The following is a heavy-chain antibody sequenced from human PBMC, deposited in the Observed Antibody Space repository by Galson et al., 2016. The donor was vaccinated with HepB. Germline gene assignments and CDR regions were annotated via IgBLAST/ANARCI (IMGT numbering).Heavy chain of an antibody. CDR3: AGGAYYDSSGYYSWYFDL. V-gene: IGHV1-3*01. Sequence: SVKVSCKASGDTFTSYAMHWVRQAPGQRLEWMGWINGGNGNTKYSQKFQGRVSMTRDTSASTAYMELNSLRSEDTAVYYCAGGAYYDSSGYYSWYFDLWGRGTLVTVSS. J-gene: IGHJ2*01. CDR2: INGGNGNT. D-gene: IGHD3-22*01. CDR1: GDTFTSYA.